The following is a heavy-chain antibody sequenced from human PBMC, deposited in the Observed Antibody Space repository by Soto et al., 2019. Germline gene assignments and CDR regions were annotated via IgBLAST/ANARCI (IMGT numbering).Heavy chain of an antibody. V-gene: IGHV6-1*01. CDR2: TYYRSNWRH. J-gene: IGHJ5*02. Sequence: SQTLSLTCAISGDSVSSNTAAWNWIRSSPSRGLEWLGRTYYRSNWRHDYAVSVKSRITVNPDTSKNHFSLQLNSVTPDDTAVYYCARGVAGSGYDLSGQRTLVTVSS. CDR1: GDSVSSNTAA. CDR3: ARGVAGSGYDL. D-gene: IGHD6-19*01.